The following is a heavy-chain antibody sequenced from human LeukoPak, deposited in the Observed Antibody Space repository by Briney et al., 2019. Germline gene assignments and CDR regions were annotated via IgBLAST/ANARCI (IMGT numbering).Heavy chain of an antibody. CDR2: ISPTGDGA. CDR3: AKAGDRNYFDY. J-gene: IGHJ4*02. Sequence: SGGSLGLSCAASGFTFSTYALHWVRQAPGKGLEWVSGISPTGDGAYYADSVKGRFSISRDNSRNTLYVHMNSLRAEDTAVYYCAKAGDRNYFDYWGQGALVTVSS. CDR1: GFTFSTYA. V-gene: IGHV3-23*01. D-gene: IGHD3-22*01.